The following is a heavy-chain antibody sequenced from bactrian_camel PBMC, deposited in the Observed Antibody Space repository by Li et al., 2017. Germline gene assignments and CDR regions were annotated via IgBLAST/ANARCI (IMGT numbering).Heavy chain of an antibody. CDR2: IYTGSGST. CDR3: ATKKYCDGLEASMFYS. D-gene: IGHD1*01. J-gene: IGHJ4*01. Sequence: HVQLVESGGGSVQAGGSLTLSCIATRRSLPSSNCMGWFRQAPGKQREGVARIYTGSGSTYYADSVKGRFEISKDNAVNTLYLQMNSLEPEDTAMYYCATKKYCDGLEASMFYSWGQGTQVTVS. CDR1: RRSLPSSNC. V-gene: IGHV3S54*01.